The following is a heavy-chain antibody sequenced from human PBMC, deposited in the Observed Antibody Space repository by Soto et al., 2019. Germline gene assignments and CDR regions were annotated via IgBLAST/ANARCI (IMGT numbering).Heavy chain of an antibody. D-gene: IGHD2-15*01. J-gene: IGHJ4*02. CDR3: TRERVRDPQDY. V-gene: IGHV1-18*01. CDR2: VSGFNGNT. Sequence: QIQLVQSGPEMKKPGASVTVSCEASGYIFTSFGITWVRQAPGQGLEWMGWVSGFNGNTYYAEGLQGRMTMTRDTSTRTAYMELRSLTSDDSAIYYCTRERVRDPQDYWGQGTLVTVSS. CDR1: GYIFTSFG.